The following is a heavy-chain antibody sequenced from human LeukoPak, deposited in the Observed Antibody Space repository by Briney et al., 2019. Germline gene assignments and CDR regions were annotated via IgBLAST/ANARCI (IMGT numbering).Heavy chain of an antibody. Sequence: ASVKVSCKASGGTFSSYAISWVRQAPGQGLEWMGRIIPILGIANYAQKFQGRVTITADKSTSTAYMELSSLRSEDTAVYYCARVQVAGTGYFDYWGQGTLVTVSS. J-gene: IGHJ4*02. CDR1: GGTFSSYA. V-gene: IGHV1-69*04. CDR2: IIPILGIA. D-gene: IGHD6-19*01. CDR3: ARVQVAGTGYFDY.